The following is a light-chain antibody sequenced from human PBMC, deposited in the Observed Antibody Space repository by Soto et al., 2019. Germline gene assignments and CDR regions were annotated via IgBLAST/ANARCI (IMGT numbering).Light chain of an antibody. J-gene: IGLJ1*01. CDR3: SSFTSSATYV. CDR1: SSYIGGYKY. V-gene: IGLV2-14*03. CDR2: DVS. Sequence: QSALTQPASASGSPGQSVTIFCTGTSSYIGGYKYVSWHQHHPGKAPKVMIYDVSDRPSGVSSRFSGSKSGNTASLTISGLQAEDEADYYCSSFTSSATYVFGTGTKVTVL.